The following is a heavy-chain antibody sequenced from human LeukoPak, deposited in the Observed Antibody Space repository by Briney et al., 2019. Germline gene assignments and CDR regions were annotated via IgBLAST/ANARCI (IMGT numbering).Heavy chain of an antibody. Sequence: GGSLRLSCAASGFTFSSYAMSWVRQAPGKGLEWVSAFSGNDVSTYYADSVQGRFTISRDNSKNTLYVQMSSLRAEDTAVYYCAKDTASSYSKSDSWGQGTLVTVSS. CDR2: FSGNDVST. J-gene: IGHJ4*02. D-gene: IGHD2-15*01. V-gene: IGHV3-23*01. CDR3: AKDTASSYSKSDS. CDR1: GFTFSSYA.